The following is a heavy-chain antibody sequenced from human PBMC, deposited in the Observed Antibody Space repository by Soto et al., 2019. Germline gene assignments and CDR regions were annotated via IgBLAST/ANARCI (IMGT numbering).Heavy chain of an antibody. CDR2: INPSGGST. CDR3: AREAKYYYDSSGHHDNYYYYGMDV. Sequence: ASVKVSCKASGYTFTSYYMHWVRQAPGQGLEWMGIINPSGGSTSYAQKFQGRVTMTRDTSTSTVYMELSSLRSEDTAVYYCAREAKYYYDSSGHHDNYYYYGMDVWGQGTTVTVSS. V-gene: IGHV1-46*01. J-gene: IGHJ6*02. CDR1: GYTFTSYY. D-gene: IGHD3-22*01.